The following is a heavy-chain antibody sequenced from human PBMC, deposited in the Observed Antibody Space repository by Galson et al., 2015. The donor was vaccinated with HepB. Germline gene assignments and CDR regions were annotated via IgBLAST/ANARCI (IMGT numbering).Heavy chain of an antibody. V-gene: IGHV5-10-1*01. CDR2: IDPSDSYT. D-gene: IGHD3-10*02. Sequence: QSGAEVKKPGESLRISCKGSGSSFTSYWISWVRQMPGKGLEWMGRIDPSDSYTNYSPSFQGHVTISADKSISTAYLQWSSLKASDTAMYYCTRSSYVFFPFDYWGQGTLVTVSS. J-gene: IGHJ4*02. CDR3: TRSSYVFFPFDY. CDR1: GSSFTSYW.